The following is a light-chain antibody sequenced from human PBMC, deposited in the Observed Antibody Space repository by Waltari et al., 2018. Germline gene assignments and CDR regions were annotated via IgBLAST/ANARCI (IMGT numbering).Light chain of an antibody. V-gene: IGKV4-1*01. CDR2: WAS. CDR3: QQYYTTPPT. Sequence: DIVMTQSPVSLAVSLGERATINCRSSQSVLYTSNNKNYLAWYQQKPGQPPKLLIYWASTRESGVPDRFSGSGSGADFTLTITNLQAEDVAVYYCQQYYTTPPTFGRGTKVEAK. CDR1: QSVLYTSNNKNY. J-gene: IGKJ1*01.